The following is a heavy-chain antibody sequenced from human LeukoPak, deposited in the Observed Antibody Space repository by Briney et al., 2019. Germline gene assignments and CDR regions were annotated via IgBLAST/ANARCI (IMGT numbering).Heavy chain of an antibody. CDR2: ISSSSSYI. D-gene: IGHD5-18*01. CDR1: GFTFSSYS. V-gene: IGHV3-21*01. Sequence: PGGSLRLSCAASGFTFSSYSMNWVRQAPRKGLEWVSSISSSSSYIYYADSVKGRSTISRDNAKNSLYLQMNSLRAEDTAVYYCARVVDTAYYFDYWGQGTLVTVSS. CDR3: ARVVDTAYYFDY. J-gene: IGHJ4*02.